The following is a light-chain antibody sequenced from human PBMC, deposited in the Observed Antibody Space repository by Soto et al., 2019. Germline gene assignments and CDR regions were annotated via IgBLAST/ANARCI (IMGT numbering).Light chain of an antibody. Sequence: EIVLTQSPATLSLSPGERATLSCRASQSVSSYLAWYQQKPGQAPGLLIYDASNRATGIPARFSGSGSGTDFILTISSLEPEDFAVYYCQQRSNWPPMYTFGQGTKLEIK. CDR1: QSVSSY. CDR3: QQRSNWPPMYT. V-gene: IGKV3-11*01. CDR2: DAS. J-gene: IGKJ2*01.